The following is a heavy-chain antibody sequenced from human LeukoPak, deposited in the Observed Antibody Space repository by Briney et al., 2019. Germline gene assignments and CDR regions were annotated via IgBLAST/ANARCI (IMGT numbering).Heavy chain of an antibody. J-gene: IGHJ5*02. CDR1: GFTFNSYA. D-gene: IGHD3-9*01. CDR3: VRGHTILVP. V-gene: IGHV3-64*04. CDR2: IGTNGIST. Sequence: GGSLRLSCSASGFTFNSYAIHWVRQAPGKGLEYVSSIGTNGISTYYADSVTGRFTISRDNSKNSLYLQMNSLRAEDTAVYYCVRGHTILVPWGQGTLVTVSS.